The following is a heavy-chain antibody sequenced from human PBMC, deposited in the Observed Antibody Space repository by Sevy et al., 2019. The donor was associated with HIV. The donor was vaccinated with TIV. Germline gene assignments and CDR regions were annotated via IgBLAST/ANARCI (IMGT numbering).Heavy chain of an antibody. CDR2: ISGSGGST. CDR1: GFTFSNYA. J-gene: IGHJ3*02. Sequence: GGSLRLSCAATGFTFSNYAMHWVRQAPGKGLEWVAAISGSGGSTYYADSVKGRFTISRDNSKNTLYLQMNSLRAEDTAVYYCAKDIRGRASPDAFDIWGQGTMVTVSS. CDR3: AKDIRGRASPDAFDI. V-gene: IGHV3-23*01. D-gene: IGHD3-3*02.